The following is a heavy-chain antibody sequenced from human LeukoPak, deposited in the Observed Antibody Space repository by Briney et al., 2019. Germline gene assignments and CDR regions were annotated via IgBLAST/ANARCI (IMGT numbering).Heavy chain of an antibody. J-gene: IGHJ3*02. V-gene: IGHV3-7*01. D-gene: IGHD1-26*01. CDR3: ARARTRYSGSYGGAFDI. CDR1: GFTFSSYW. Sequence: AGGSLRLSCAASGFTFSSYWMSWVRQAPGKGLEWVANIKQDGSEKYYVDSVKGRFTISRDNAENSLYLQMNSLRAEDTAVYYCARARTRYSGSYGGAFDIWGQGTMVTVSS. CDR2: IKQDGSEK.